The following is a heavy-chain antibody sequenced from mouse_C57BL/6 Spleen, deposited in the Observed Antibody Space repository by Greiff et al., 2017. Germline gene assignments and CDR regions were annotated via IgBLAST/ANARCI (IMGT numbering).Heavy chain of an antibody. CDR3: ARGLGRGALFDY. CDR1: GYTFTSYW. D-gene: IGHD4-1*01. V-gene: IGHV1-61*01. Sequence: QVQLQQPGAELVRPGSSVKLSCKASGYTFTSYWMDWVKQRPGQGLEWIGNIYPSDSETHYNQKFKDKATLTVDKSSSTAYMQLSSLTSEDSAVYYCARGLGRGALFDYWGQGTTLTVSS. CDR2: IYPSDSET. J-gene: IGHJ2*01.